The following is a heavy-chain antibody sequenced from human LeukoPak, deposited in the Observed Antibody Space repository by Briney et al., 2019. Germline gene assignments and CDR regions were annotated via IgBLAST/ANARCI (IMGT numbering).Heavy chain of an antibody. J-gene: IGHJ4*02. Sequence: PGRSLRLSCTASGFTFSSYSMHWVRQAPGKGLEWVALISYDGDNQYYADSVKGRFTISRDTSKNTLFLEMHSLRADDTALFYCARGPSDYDFWRGFSGYYFDFWGRGTLVTVSS. V-gene: IGHV3-30*01. CDR1: GFTFSSYS. CDR3: ARGPSDYDFWRGFSGYYFDF. D-gene: IGHD3-3*01. CDR2: ISYDGDNQ.